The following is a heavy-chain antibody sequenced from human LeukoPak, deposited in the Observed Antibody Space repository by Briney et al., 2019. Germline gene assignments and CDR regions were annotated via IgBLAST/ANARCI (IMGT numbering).Heavy chain of an antibody. CDR2: IGGSGRST. J-gene: IGHJ4*02. CDR1: GFTFSNYG. Sequence: GGSLRLSCAASGFTFSNYGMSWVRQAPGKGLEWVSSIGGSGRSTYYADSVKGRLTISRDNSKNTLYLQMNSPRAEDTAIYYCAKIISAGGIDYWGQGTQVTVSS. D-gene: IGHD6-13*01. V-gene: IGHV3-23*01. CDR3: AKIISAGGIDY.